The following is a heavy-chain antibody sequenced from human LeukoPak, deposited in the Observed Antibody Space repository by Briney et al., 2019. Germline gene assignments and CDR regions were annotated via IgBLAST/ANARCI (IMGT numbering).Heavy chain of an antibody. CDR2: VRPDGRDT. CDR3: LSHRGPGSI. CDR1: VYNFIDHH. D-gene: IGHD5-24*01. J-gene: IGHJ4*02. V-gene: IGHV1-2*02. Sequence: ASVKVSCKASVYNFIDHHFYWVRQAPGRGLEWIGNVRPDGRDTNYAQKFRDRDTMTTDTCIITAYIVLARLTSDDPAVCYFLSHRGPGSIWGQGNLVTV.